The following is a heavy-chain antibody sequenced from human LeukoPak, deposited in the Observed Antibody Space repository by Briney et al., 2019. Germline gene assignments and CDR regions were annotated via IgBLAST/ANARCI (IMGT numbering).Heavy chain of an antibody. Sequence: GGSLRLSCAASGFTFSSYSMNWVRQAPGKGLEWVAVIWYDGSDQYYGDSVKGRFTISRDNPKNTLYLQMNSLRAEDTAVYYCARGGSGLVSLYYYYYMDVWGKGTAVTVSS. CDR3: ARGGSGLVSLYYYYYMDV. CDR2: IWYDGSDQ. D-gene: IGHD6-6*01. V-gene: IGHV3-33*08. CDR1: GFTFSSYS. J-gene: IGHJ6*03.